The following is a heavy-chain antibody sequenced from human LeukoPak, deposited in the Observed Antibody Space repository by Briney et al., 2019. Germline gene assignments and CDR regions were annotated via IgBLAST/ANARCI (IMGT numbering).Heavy chain of an antibody. D-gene: IGHD2-8*02. CDR3: ARDQGCTSAKWYSLLFHY. Sequence: PGGSLRLSCAASGLTSSSYSMNWVRPPPTRGLEWVSSISSSSSYIYYADSVKGRFTISRDNSKNTLYLQMNSLKAEHTGVYYCARDQGCTSAKWYSLLFHYWGQGPLVTVSS. CDR1: GLTSSSYS. V-gene: IGHV3-21*01. CDR2: ISSSSSYI. J-gene: IGHJ4*02.